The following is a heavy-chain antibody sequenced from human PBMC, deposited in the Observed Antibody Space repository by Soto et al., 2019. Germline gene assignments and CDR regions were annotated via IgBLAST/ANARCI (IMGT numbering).Heavy chain of an antibody. CDR2: ISGDSGNT. CDR1: GYMFTKSA. D-gene: IGHD6-19*01. J-gene: IGHJ4*01. Sequence: ASVKVSCKASGYMFTKSAMHWVRQAPGQRLEWMGWISGDSGNTKYSPKLQDRVTITRDTSASTAYMELSSLRSVDTALYYCARDGVAAGNINFDYWGQGTLVTVSS. V-gene: IGHV1-3*01. CDR3: ARDGVAAGNINFDY.